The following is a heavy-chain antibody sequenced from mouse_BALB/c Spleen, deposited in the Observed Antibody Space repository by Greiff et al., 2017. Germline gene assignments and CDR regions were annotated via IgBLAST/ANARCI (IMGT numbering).Heavy chain of an antibody. CDR3: ARRAWGYFDY. CDR1: GYTFTSYY. Sequence: VQLQQSGAELVKPGASVKLSCKASGYTFTSYYMYWVKQRPGQGLEWIGYINPYNDGTKYNEKFKGKATLTSDKSSSTAYMELSSLTSEDSAVYYCARRAWGYFDYWGQGTTLTVSS. CDR2: INPYNDGT. V-gene: IGHV1-14*01. D-gene: IGHD3-3*01. J-gene: IGHJ2*01.